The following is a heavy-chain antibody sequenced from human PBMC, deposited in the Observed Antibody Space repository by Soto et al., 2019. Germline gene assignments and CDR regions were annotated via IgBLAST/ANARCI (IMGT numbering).Heavy chain of an antibody. CDR1: GFTFSDYY. V-gene: IGHV3-11*06. Sequence: PGGSLRLSCAASGFTFSDYYMSWIRQAPGKGLEWVSYISSRGTYINYADSVKGRFTISRDNAKYSLYLQLRSLRVEDTAVYYCARGPIATTGREIDYNWFDPWGQGTLVTVSS. CDR2: ISSRGTYI. D-gene: IGHD6-13*01. CDR3: ARGPIATTGREIDYNWFDP. J-gene: IGHJ5*02.